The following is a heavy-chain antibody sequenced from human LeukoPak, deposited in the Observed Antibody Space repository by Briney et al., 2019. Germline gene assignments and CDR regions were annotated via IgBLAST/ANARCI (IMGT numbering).Heavy chain of an antibody. CDR1: VFTFSSYS. V-gene: IGHV3-23*01. CDR2: ISGSGGST. CDR3: AKDYYGSGSYYSDGSPFDC. Sequence: PGGSLRLSCAASVFTFSSYSMSWVRQAPGKGLEWVSAISGSGGSTYYADSVKGRFTISRDNSKNTLYLQMNSLRAEDTAVYYCAKDYYGSGSYYSDGSPFDCWGQGTLVTVSS. D-gene: IGHD3-10*01. J-gene: IGHJ4*02.